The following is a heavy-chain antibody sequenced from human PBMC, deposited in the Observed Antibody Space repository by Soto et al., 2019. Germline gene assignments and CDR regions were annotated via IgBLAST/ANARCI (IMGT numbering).Heavy chain of an antibody. CDR3: ARHGMVRGFCYFDY. V-gene: IGHV5-51*01. J-gene: IGHJ4*02. CDR1: GYRFTSYW. Sequence: VQLQKVSRKGSGYRFTSYWSGWVRQMPGKGLEWMGITYPGDSDTRYSPSFQGQVTISADKSISTAYLQWSSLKASDTAMYYCARHGMVRGFCYFDYWGQGTLVTVSS. D-gene: IGHD3-10*01. CDR2: TYPGDSDT.